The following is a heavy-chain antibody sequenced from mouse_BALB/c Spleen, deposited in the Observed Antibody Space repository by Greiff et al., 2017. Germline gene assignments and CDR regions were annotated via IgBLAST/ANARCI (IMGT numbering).Heavy chain of an antibody. D-gene: IGHD2-3*01. J-gene: IGHJ3*01. CDR2: IDPANGNT. Sequence: VQLQQSGAELVKPGASVKLSCTASGFNIKDTYMHWVKQRPEQGLEWIGRIDPANGNTKYDPKFQGKATITADTSSNTAYLQLSSLTSEDTAVYCCARMDDGSRGFAYWGQGTLVTVSA. CDR1: GFNIKDTY. CDR3: ARMDDGSRGFAY. V-gene: IGHV14-3*02.